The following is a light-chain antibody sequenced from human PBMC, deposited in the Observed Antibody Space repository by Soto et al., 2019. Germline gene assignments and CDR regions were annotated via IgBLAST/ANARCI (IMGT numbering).Light chain of an antibody. CDR2: EVI. CDR3: NSYTTSNTFV. V-gene: IGLV2-14*03. J-gene: IGLJ1*01. Sequence: SALTQPASVSGSPGQAITVSCSGTSSDIGAHNFVSWYQQHPGKAPKLIIYEVINRPSGVSDRFSDSKSGNTASLTISGLQSEDEADYYCNSYTTSNTFVFGSGTKVTVL. CDR1: SSDIGAHNF.